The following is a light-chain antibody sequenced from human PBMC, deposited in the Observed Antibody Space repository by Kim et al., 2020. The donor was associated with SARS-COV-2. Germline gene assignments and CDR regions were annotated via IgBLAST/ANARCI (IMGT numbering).Light chain of an antibody. CDR3: QKYNSLIFT. CDR2: AAS. V-gene: IGKV1-27*01. Sequence: ASVGDRVTITCRASQGISNYLAWYQQKPGKVPKLLIYAASTLQSGVPSRFSGSGSGTDFTLTISSLQPEDVATYYCQKYNSLIFTFGPGTKVDIK. J-gene: IGKJ3*01. CDR1: QGISNY.